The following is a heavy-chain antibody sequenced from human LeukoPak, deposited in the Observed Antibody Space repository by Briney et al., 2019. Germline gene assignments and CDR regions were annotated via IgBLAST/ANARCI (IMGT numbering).Heavy chain of an antibody. J-gene: IGHJ4*02. CDR3: ARMVATLYYFDY. V-gene: IGHV3-23*01. D-gene: IGHD5-12*01. CDR1: GFTFSSYG. Sequence: GGSLRLSCAASGFTFSSYGMSWVRQAPGKGLEWVSAISGSGGSTYYADSVKGRFTISRDNSKNTLYLQMNSLRAEDTAVYYCARMVATLYYFDYWGQGTLVTVSS. CDR2: ISGSGGST.